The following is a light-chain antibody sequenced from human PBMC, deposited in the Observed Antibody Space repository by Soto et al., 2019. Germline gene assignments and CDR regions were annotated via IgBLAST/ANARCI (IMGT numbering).Light chain of an antibody. CDR3: QQYGSSPRIT. CDR1: ERIATN. J-gene: IGKJ5*01. V-gene: IGKV3-20*01. CDR2: GAS. Sequence: EIVMTQSPATLSVSPGARATLSCRASERIATNLAWYQQKPGQAPRLLIYGASSRATGIPDRFSGSGSGTDFTLTISRLEPEDFAVYYCQQYGSSPRITFGQGTRLEIK.